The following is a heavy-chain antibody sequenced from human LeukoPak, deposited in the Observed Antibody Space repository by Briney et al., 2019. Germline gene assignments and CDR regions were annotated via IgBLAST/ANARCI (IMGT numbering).Heavy chain of an antibody. V-gene: IGHV3-9*03. J-gene: IGHJ4*02. CDR2: IRWNGGII. CDR3: ARDLSGNYYGSGSYYD. D-gene: IGHD3-10*01. CDR1: GFTFDDYA. Sequence: GRSLRLSCGASGFTFDDYAMHWVRQAPGKGLEWVSGIRWNGGIIGYADSVKGRFTISRDNAKNSLYLQMNSLRAEDMALYYCARDLSGNYYGSGSYYDWGQGTLVTVSS.